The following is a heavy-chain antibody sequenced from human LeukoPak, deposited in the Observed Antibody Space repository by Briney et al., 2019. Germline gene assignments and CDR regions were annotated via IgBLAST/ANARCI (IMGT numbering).Heavy chain of an antibody. CDR1: GGSISYYY. J-gene: IGHJ3*02. CDR3: ARHAYCGGDCFGGAFEI. V-gene: IGHV4-59*08. CDR2: VYYSGST. Sequence: SETLSLTCTISGGSISYYYWSWIRQPPGKGLEWIGYVYYSGSTSYNPSLKSRVTISLDTSKHQFSLKLNSVTAADTAVYYCARHAYCGGDCFGGAFEIWGQGTMVTVSS. D-gene: IGHD2-21*02.